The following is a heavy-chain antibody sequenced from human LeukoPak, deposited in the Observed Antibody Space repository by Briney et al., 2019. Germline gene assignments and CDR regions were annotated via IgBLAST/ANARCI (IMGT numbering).Heavy chain of an antibody. Sequence: GGSLRLSCAASGFTFSSSAMNWVRQAPGKGLEWVSSINNVGSHIYYAGSVRGRFSISRDNAKNLLYLQMDSLRAEDTAVYYCARDPTQYLRYGYFDYWGQGTLVTVSS. J-gene: IGHJ4*02. CDR3: ARDPTQYLRYGYFDY. V-gene: IGHV3-21*01. D-gene: IGHD4-11*01. CDR1: GFTFSSSA. CDR2: INNVGSHI.